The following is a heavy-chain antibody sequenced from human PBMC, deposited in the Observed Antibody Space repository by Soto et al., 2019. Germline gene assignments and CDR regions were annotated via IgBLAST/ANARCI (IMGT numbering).Heavy chain of an antibody. Sequence: PSETLSLTCTVSGGSISSGGYYWSWIRQHPGKGLEWIGYIYYSGSTYYNPSLKSRVTISVDTSKNQFSLKLSSVTAADTAVYYCARVGPYDILTGYYNGMDVWGQGTTVPVSS. J-gene: IGHJ6*02. CDR2: IYYSGST. D-gene: IGHD3-9*01. V-gene: IGHV4-31*03. CDR3: ARVGPYDILTGYYNGMDV. CDR1: GGSISSGGYY.